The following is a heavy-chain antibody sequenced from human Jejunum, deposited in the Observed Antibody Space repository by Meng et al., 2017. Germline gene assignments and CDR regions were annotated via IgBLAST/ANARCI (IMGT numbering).Heavy chain of an antibody. CDR1: GASISSGGFY. J-gene: IGHJ6*02. Sequence: SETLSLTCTVSGASISSGGFYWSWIRQPAGKGLEWIGRIYTSGSTNYNPSLKSRVTISVDTSKNQFSLKLSSVTAADTAVYYCARGCSGGSCSSGYGMDVWGQGTMVTVSS. D-gene: IGHD2-15*01. CDR3: ARGCSGGSCSSGYGMDV. V-gene: IGHV4-61*02. CDR2: IYTSGST.